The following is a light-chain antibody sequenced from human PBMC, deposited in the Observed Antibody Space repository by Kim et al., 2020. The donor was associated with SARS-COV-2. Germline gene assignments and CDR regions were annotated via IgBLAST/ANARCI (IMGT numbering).Light chain of an antibody. V-gene: IGLV7-46*01. CDR3: LLAYNGAPVV. CDR2: DTT. Sequence: QAVVTQEPSLTVSPGGTVTLTCGSSTGTVTSGHFPYWIQQKPGQAPRTLIYDTTTKHSWTPDRFSGSLLGGKAALTLSGAQPEDEGDYYCLLAYNGAPVVFGGGTKLTVL. J-gene: IGLJ2*01. CDR1: TGTVTSGHF.